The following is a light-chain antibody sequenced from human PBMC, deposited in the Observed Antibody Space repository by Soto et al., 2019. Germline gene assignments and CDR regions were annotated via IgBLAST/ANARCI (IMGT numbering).Light chain of an antibody. J-gene: IGKJ4*01. CDR1: QSVSSN. CDR2: GAS. V-gene: IGKV3-15*01. CDR3: QQYNNWPQLT. Sequence: EIVMTQSPATLSVSPGERATLSCRASQSVSSNLAWYQQKPGQAPRILIYGASTRATGIPARFSGSGSGTEFTLTNSSLQSEDFAVYYCQQYNNWPQLTFGGGTKVEIK.